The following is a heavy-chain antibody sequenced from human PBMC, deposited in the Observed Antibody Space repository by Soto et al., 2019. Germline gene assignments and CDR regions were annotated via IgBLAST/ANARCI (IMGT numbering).Heavy chain of an antibody. Sequence: QVQVVESGGGVVQPGRSLRLSCAASGFSFSSYAMHWVRQAPGKGLEWVAVISYDGRNKYYEDSVKGRFTISRDNSKNTLYLQMNSLRAEYTGVYYCAREIERLLGYWGQGTMVTVSS. J-gene: IGHJ4*02. V-gene: IGHV3-30*04. D-gene: IGHD3-3*01. CDR1: GFSFSSYA. CDR2: ISYDGRNK. CDR3: AREIERLLGY.